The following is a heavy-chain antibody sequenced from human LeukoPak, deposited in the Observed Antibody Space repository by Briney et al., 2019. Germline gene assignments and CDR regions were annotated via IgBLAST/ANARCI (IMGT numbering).Heavy chain of an antibody. J-gene: IGHJ5*02. CDR3: ARGVAAAGNPSWFDP. V-gene: IGHV3-33*01. CDR2: IWSDGSKT. D-gene: IGHD6-13*01. Sequence: GGSLRLSCAASGFTFTNSAMHWVRQAPGKGLEWVAVIWSDGSKTYYADSVKGRFTISRDNSKNTLYLQMNSLRVEDTAVYYCARGVAAAGNPSWFDPWGQGTLVTVSS. CDR1: GFTFTNSA.